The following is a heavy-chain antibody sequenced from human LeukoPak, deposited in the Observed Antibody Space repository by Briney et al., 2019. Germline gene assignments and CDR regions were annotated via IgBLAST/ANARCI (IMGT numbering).Heavy chain of an antibody. Sequence: GASVKVSCKASGYTFTSYGISWVRQAPGQGLEWMGWISAYNGNTNYAQKLQGRVTMTTDTSTSTAYMELRSLRSDDTAVYYCARDAMVYAITVPDYWGQGTLVTVSS. CDR2: ISAYNGNT. CDR3: ARDAMVYAITVPDY. V-gene: IGHV1-18*01. CDR1: GYTFTSYG. J-gene: IGHJ4*02. D-gene: IGHD2-8*01.